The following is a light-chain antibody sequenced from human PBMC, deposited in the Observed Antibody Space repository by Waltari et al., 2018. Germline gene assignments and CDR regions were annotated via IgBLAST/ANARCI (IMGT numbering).Light chain of an antibody. CDR2: EVS. V-gene: IGLV2-8*01. CDR3: SSYAGNNNVV. CDR1: SSDVGGYNY. J-gene: IGLJ2*01. Sequence: QSALTQPPSASGSPGQSVTISCTGTSSDVGGYNYVSWYQQHPGKAPKLMIYEVSKRPSGVPDRLSGSKSGKTASRTVSGLRAEDEADYYCSSYAGNNNVVFGGGTKLTVL.